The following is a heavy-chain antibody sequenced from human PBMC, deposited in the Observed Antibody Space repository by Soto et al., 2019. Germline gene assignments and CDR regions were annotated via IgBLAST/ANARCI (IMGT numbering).Heavy chain of an antibody. J-gene: IGHJ6*02. Sequence: GGSLRLSCAASGFTFSSYAMSWVRQAPGKGLEWVSAISGSGGSTYYADSVKGRFTISRDNSKNTLYLQMNSLRAEDTAVYYCAKGELRSRTVPPKMMYYYGMDVWGQGTTVTVSS. D-gene: IGHD1-26*01. CDR3: AKGELRSRTVPPKMMYYYGMDV. CDR1: GFTFSSYA. CDR2: ISGSGGST. V-gene: IGHV3-23*01.